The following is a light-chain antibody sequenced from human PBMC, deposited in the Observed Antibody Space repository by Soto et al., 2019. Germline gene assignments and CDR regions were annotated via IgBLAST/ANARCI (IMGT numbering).Light chain of an antibody. Sequence: EIVWTQSPATLSLSPGERATLSCRASQSVSSYLAWYQQKPGQAPRLLIYDASNRATGIPARFSGSGSGTDFTRTISCLDPDAFAVYYCQQRSNWPPLTCGGGTKVEIK. CDR3: QQRSNWPPLT. V-gene: IGKV3-11*01. J-gene: IGKJ4*01. CDR2: DAS. CDR1: QSVSSY.